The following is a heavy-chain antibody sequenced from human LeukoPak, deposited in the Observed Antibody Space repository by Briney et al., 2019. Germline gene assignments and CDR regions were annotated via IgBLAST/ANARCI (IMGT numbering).Heavy chain of an antibody. V-gene: IGHV3-23*01. CDR3: AKGLGPYCSGGSCYCADY. CDR1: AFTFSNYG. J-gene: IGHJ4*02. Sequence: SRRLSSQASAFTFSNYGMSWVRPAPGKGREWVSAIPASSSSTHDADSVQGRFTISRDNSKNTLYLQMNSLRAEDTAVYYCAKGLGPYCSGGSCYCADYWGQGTLVTVSS. CDR2: IPASSSST. D-gene: IGHD2-15*01.